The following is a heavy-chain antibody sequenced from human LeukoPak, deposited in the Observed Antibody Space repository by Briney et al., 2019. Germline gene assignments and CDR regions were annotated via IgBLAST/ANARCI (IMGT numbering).Heavy chain of an antibody. V-gene: IGHV4-39*07. CDR2: IYYSGST. Sequence: SETLSLTCTVSGGSISSSSYYWGWIRQPPGKGLEWIGSIYYSGSTYYNPSLKSRVTISVDTSKNQFSLKLSSVTAADTAVYYCAGEDPYCGGDCYHGGWFDPWGQGTLVTVSS. D-gene: IGHD2-21*01. J-gene: IGHJ5*02. CDR3: AGEDPYCGGDCYHGGWFDP. CDR1: GGSISSSSYY.